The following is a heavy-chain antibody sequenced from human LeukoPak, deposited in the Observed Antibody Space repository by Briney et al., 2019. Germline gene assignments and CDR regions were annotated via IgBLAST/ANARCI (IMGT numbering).Heavy chain of an antibody. J-gene: IGHJ4*02. V-gene: IGHV7-4-1*02. Sequence: GALVKVSCKASGYTFTIYGISWVRQAPGQGLEWMGWINTKTGDPTYGQGFTGRFVFSLETSVSTAYLQINSLKAEDTAVYYCARGGGGAVVPALWGQGTLITVSS. CDR2: INTKTGDP. CDR1: GYTFTIYG. D-gene: IGHD2-2*01. CDR3: ARGGGGAVVPAL.